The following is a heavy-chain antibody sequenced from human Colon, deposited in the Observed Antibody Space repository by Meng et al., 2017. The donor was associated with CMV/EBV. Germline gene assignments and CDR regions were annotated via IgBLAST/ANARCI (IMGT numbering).Heavy chain of an antibody. CDR2: INPSGGST. Sequence: ASVKVSCKASGYTFTSYYMHWVRQAPGQGHEWMGIINPSGGSTSYAQKFQGRVTMTRDTSTSTVYMELSSLRSEDTAVYYCARTDPWSNYPYYYYYGMDVWGQGTTVTVSS. CDR1: GYTFTSYY. D-gene: IGHD4-11*01. V-gene: IGHV1-46*01. CDR3: ARTDPWSNYPYYYYYGMDV. J-gene: IGHJ6*02.